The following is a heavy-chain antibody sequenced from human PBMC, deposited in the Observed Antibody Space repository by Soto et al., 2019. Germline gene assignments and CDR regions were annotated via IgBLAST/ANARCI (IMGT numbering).Heavy chain of an antibody. V-gene: IGHV3-21*02. CDR3: ARGIASTSLVSFDV. Sequence: EVLLVESGGGLVKPGGSLRLSCVASGFSFSTSIMHWVRQAPGKGLEWIATISSTSTNIYYAGSVNGRFSISRDNPKNSLFLQMNSLRAEDMAVYYCARGIASTSLVSFDVWGQGTMVTVS. D-gene: IGHD1-1*01. CDR2: ISSTSTNI. J-gene: IGHJ3*01. CDR1: GFSFSTSI.